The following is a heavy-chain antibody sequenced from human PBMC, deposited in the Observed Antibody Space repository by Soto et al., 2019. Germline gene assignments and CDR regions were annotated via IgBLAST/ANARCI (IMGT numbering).Heavy chain of an antibody. D-gene: IGHD3-3*01. J-gene: IGHJ4*01. V-gene: IGHV4-34*01. CDR1: GGSFSGYY. CDR2: INHSGST. CDR3: ARGGRSTIFGVVIPRVYFDY. Sequence: SETLSLTCAVYGGSFSGYYWSWIRQPPGKGLEWIGEINHSGSTNYNPSLKSRVTISVDTSKNQFSLKLSSVTAADTAVYYCARGGRSTIFGVVIPRVYFDYWGHGTLVTVSS.